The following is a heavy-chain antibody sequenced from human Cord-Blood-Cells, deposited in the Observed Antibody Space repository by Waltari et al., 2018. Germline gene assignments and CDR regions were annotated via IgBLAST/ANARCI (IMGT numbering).Heavy chain of an antibody. CDR2: IYHSGST. J-gene: IGHJ4*02. D-gene: IGHD6-13*01. CDR3: ARGGIAAAGATDY. CDR1: GGSLSSGGFS. Sequence: QLQLQESGSGLVKHSPTLSLTCAVTGGSLSSGGFSRIWIRQPPGKGLEWIGYIYHSGSTYYNPSLKSRVTISVDRSKNQFSLKLSSVTAADTAVYYCARGGIAAAGATDYWGQGTLVTVSS. V-gene: IGHV4-30-2*01.